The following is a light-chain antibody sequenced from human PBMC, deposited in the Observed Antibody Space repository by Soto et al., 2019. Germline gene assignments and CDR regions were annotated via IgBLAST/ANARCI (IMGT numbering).Light chain of an antibody. CDR3: QQSYSTPQT. J-gene: IGKJ1*01. CDR1: QSISSY. CDR2: AAS. Sequence: DIQMTQSPSSLSASVGDRVTITCRASQSISSYLNWYQQKPGKAPKLLIYAASSLQSGVPSRFSGSGSGTDFTITISSLQPEDFATYYCQQSYSTPQTFGRGTKVEIK. V-gene: IGKV1-39*01.